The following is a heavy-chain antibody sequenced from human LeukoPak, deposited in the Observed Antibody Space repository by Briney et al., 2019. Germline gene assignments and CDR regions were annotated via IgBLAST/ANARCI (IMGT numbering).Heavy chain of an antibody. J-gene: IGHJ4*02. CDR1: GFSLSSYA. V-gene: IGHV3-30*04. CDR3: ARSAAAGRIVATFAY. Sequence: GGPLRLSCAASGFSLSSYAIHWVRQAPGKGLEWVAIISYDGSKKYYADSVKGRFTISRDNSKNTLYLQMNSLRAEDTAVYYCARSAAAGRIVATFAYWGQGTLVIVSS. D-gene: IGHD5-12*01. CDR2: ISYDGSKK.